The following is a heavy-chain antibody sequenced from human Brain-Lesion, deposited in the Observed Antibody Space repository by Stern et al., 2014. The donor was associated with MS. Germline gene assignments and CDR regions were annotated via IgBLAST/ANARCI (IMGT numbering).Heavy chain of an antibody. CDR1: GYRFTSHW. Sequence: QLVQSGAEVKKPGESLKISCKGSGYRFTSHWIGWVRQMPGKGLEWMGIIWPGDSDTRYSPSFQGQVTISADKSISPAYLQWSSLQASDTAMYYCARRGDSSSSGFDYWGQGTLVIVSS. CDR3: ARRGDSSSSGFDY. J-gene: IGHJ4*02. V-gene: IGHV5-51*01. D-gene: IGHD6-6*01. CDR2: IWPGDSDT.